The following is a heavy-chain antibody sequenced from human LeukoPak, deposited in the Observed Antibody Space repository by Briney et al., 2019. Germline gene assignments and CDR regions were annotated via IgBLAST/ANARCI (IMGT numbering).Heavy chain of an antibody. D-gene: IGHD3-3*01. Sequence: SETLSLTCAVYGGSFSGYYWSWIRQPPGKGLEWIGKINHSGSTNYNPSLKSRVTISVDTSKNQFSLKLSSVTAADTAVYYCASLFWSGNLDDWGQGTLVTVSS. J-gene: IGHJ4*02. CDR2: INHSGST. CDR3: ASLFWSGNLDD. V-gene: IGHV4-34*01. CDR1: GGSFSGYY.